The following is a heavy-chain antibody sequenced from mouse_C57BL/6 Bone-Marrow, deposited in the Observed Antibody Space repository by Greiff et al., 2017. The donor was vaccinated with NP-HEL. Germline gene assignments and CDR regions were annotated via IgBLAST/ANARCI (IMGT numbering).Heavy chain of an antibody. Sequence: EVQLQQSVAELVRPGASVKLSCTASGFNIKNTYMHWVKQRPEQGLEWIGRIDPANGNTKYAPKFQGKATITADTSSNTAYLQLSSLTSEDTAIYYCARDSYYYGSSYEGNYFDYWGQGTTLTVSS. V-gene: IGHV14-3*01. J-gene: IGHJ2*01. CDR3: ARDSYYYGSSYEGNYFDY. CDR1: GFNIKNTY. CDR2: IDPANGNT. D-gene: IGHD1-1*01.